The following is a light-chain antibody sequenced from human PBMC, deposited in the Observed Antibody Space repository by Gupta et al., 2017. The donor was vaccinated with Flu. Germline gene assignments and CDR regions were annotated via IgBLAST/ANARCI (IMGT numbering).Light chain of an antibody. J-gene: IGLJ3*02. CDR1: SSDVGSYDF. Sequence: QSALTQPASVSGSPGQSITISCTGTSSDVGSYDFVTWYQQHPGKAPKLMIFENNKRPAGVSSRFSGSKSGNTASLTISGLQTEDEADYFCCSYAGCTTWVFGGGTKVTVL. CDR2: ENN. CDR3: CSYAGCTTWV. V-gene: IGLV2-23*01.